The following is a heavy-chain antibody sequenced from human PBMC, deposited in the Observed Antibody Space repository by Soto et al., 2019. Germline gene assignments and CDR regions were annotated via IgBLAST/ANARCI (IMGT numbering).Heavy chain of an antibody. CDR1: GFTFSSND. CDR2: IYSGGST. D-gene: IGHD3-22*01. Sequence: EVQLVASGGGLIQPGGSLRLSCAASGFTFSSNDMNWVRQAPGKGLEWVSLIYSGGSTYYATSVKGRFTISRDNSKNTLYLQMSSLRAEDTAVDDCATRHLLPWAPWGQGKMVTVSS. J-gene: IGHJ3*01. CDR3: ATRHLLPWAP. V-gene: IGHV3-53*01.